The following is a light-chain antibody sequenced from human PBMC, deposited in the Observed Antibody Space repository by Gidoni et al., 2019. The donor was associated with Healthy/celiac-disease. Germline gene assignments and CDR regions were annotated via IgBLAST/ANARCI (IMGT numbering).Light chain of an antibody. CDR2: YDS. J-gene: IGLJ1*01. Sequence: SYVLTQPPPVSVAPGKTARITCGGNNIGSKSVHWYQQKPGQAPVLVIYYDSDRPSGIPERFSGSNSGNTATLTISSVEAGDEADYYCQVWDSSSDHFLFVFGTGTKVTVL. V-gene: IGLV3-21*04. CDR3: QVWDSSSDHFLFV. CDR1: NIGSKS.